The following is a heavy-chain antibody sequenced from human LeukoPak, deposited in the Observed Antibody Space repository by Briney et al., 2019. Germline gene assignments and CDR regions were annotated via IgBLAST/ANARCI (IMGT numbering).Heavy chain of an antibody. V-gene: IGHV1-18*01. Sequence: ASVNVSCKASGYTFTSYGISWVRQAPGQGLEWMGWISAYNGNTNYARKLRGGVTMTTDASTSTDYMELRSLRSDDTAVYYCARLVGYGSGSYYSSRIRNYFDYWGQGTLVTVSS. J-gene: IGHJ4*02. CDR2: ISAYNGNT. CDR3: ARLVGYGSGSYYSSRIRNYFDY. CDR1: GYTFTSYG. D-gene: IGHD3-10*01.